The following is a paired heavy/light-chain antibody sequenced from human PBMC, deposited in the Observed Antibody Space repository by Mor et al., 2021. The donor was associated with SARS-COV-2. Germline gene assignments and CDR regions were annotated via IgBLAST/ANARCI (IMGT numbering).Heavy chain of an antibody. CDR1: GFTFDDFA. J-gene: IGHJ4*02. Sequence: EVRLMESGGAVVQPGGSLRLSCAASGFTFDDFAMNWVRQAPGKGLEWVAVVSWDAGTPYYADSVRGRFTISRDNVRNSLSLQMNSLKREDTGLYYCVRGNFGDYAYGFDSWGQGTLVTVSS. CDR2: VSWDAGTP. CDR3: VRGNFGDYAYGFDS. D-gene: IGHD4-17*01. V-gene: IGHV3-43D*03.
Light chain of an antibody. CDR2: SAS. CDR3: QRYDIAPLT. Sequence: DIQMTQSPSSLSASVGDRVTITCRASQDISNYLAWYQQKPGKVPELLVYSASTLQSGVPSRFSGSGSGTDFTLTIDSLQPEDVATYYCQRYDIAPLTFGGGTKVEIK. V-gene: IGKV1-27*01. CDR1: QDISNY. J-gene: IGKJ4*02.